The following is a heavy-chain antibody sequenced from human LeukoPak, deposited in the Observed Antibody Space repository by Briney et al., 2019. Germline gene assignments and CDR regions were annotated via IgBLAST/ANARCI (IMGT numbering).Heavy chain of an antibody. D-gene: IGHD2-15*01. Sequence: GGSLRLSCAASGFIFSGYGMNWVRQAPSKGLEWVAVIWYDGSKKYYDESVRCRFTVSRDNSKNTLDLQMNSLRAEDTAVYHCARVGCSGGSCRPYYYYAMDVWGQGTTVTVSS. V-gene: IGHV3-33*01. CDR2: IWYDGSKK. J-gene: IGHJ6*02. CDR1: GFIFSGYG. CDR3: ARVGCSGGSCRPYYYYAMDV.